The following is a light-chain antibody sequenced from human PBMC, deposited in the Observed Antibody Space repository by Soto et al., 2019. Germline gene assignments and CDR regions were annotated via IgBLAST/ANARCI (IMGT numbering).Light chain of an antibody. V-gene: IGLV2-8*01. CDR3: SSYAGSNTLL. CDR2: EVS. CDR1: SSDVGGYNV. Sequence: QSALTQPPSASGCPGQSVTISCTGTSSDVGGYNVVSSYQQHPGKAPKVMIYEVSKRPSGVPDSFSGSKSGNTDSLTVSGLQAEDEADYYRSSYAGSNTLLFGGGTKVTVL. J-gene: IGLJ2*01.